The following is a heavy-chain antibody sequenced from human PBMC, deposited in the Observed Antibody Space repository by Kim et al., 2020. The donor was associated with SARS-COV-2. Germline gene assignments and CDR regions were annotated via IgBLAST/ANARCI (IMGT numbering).Heavy chain of an antibody. CDR2: LRVTGSF. CDR1: GDSFSASY. V-gene: IGHV4-4*07. J-gene: IGHJ1*01. Sequence: SETLSLTCIVTGDSFSASYWTWVRQPAGKGLEWIGRLRVTGSFDYSPSLRGRLTLSLDTSWNHFSLRLPSVTAADTAMYYCAKCLRGDFGYDWGIEHWGQGFMVSVSS. CDR3: AKCLRGDFGYDWGIEH. D-gene: IGHD5-12*01.